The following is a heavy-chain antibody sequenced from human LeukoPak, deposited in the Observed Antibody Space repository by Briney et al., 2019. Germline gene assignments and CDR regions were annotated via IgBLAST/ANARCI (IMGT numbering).Heavy chain of an antibody. D-gene: IGHD1-26*01. CDR3: TRIIKSGSFDY. J-gene: IGHJ4*02. Sequence: GGSLRLSCAASGFTFSNAWMSWVRQAPGKGLEWVGRIKSKTDGGTTDYAAPVKGRFTISRDDSKNTLYLQVNSLKTEDTAVYYCTRIIKSGSFDYWGQGTLVTVSS. CDR1: GFTFSNAW. V-gene: IGHV3-15*01. CDR2: IKSKTDGGTT.